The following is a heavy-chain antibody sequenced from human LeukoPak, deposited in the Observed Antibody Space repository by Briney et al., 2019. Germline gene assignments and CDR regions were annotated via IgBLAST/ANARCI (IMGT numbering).Heavy chain of an antibody. CDR1: GFTFSSYS. D-gene: IGHD6-13*01. J-gene: IGHJ4*02. CDR3: ARDLAGYSSSWYPDY. Sequence: GGSLRLSCAASGFTFSSYSMKWVRQAPGKGLEWVSSISSSSSYIYYADSVKGRFTISRDNDKNSLYLQMNSLRAEDTAVYYCARDLAGYSSSWYPDYWGQGTLVTVSS. CDR2: ISSSSSYI. V-gene: IGHV3-21*01.